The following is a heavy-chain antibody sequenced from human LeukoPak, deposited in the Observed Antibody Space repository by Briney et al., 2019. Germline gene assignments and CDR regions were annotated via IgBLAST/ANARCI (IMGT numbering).Heavy chain of an antibody. J-gene: IGHJ4*02. V-gene: IGHV3-49*03. CDR3: SRGRVTTDY. D-gene: IGHD2-21*02. Sequence: GGSLRLSCAASGFTFDDYALSWFRQAPGKGLEWIGFIRSEGNGATTQYAAPVKGRFVISKDDSKTIGYLQMNSLRSEDTAVYYCSRGRVTTDYWGQGTLVTVSS. CDR1: GFTFDDYA. CDR2: IRSEGNGATT.